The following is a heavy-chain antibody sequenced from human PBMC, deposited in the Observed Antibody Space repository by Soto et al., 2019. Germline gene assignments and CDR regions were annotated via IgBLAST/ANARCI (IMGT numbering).Heavy chain of an antibody. V-gene: IGHV1-2*04. D-gene: IGHD1-1*01. Sequence: GASVKVSCKASGYTFTGYYMHWVRQAPGQGLERIGWIKPNSGGTNYAQKLQGWVTMTRDTSISTAYMELSRLRSDDTAVYYCARVRYYYGMDVWGQGTTVTVSS. CDR3: ARVRYYYGMDV. J-gene: IGHJ6*02. CDR1: GYTFTGYY. CDR2: IKPNSGGT.